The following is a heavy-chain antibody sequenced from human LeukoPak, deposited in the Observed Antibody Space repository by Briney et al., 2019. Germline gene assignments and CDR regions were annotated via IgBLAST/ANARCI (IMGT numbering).Heavy chain of an antibody. CDR2: INTSGGSI. V-gene: IGHV1-46*01. CDR1: GYTFTSYY. CDR3: AKDAYYDFWSGYYSYYYYYIDV. D-gene: IGHD3-3*01. Sequence: SVELSGKASGYTFTSYYMHWVRQAPGQGLGWMGIINTSGGSISYAQKFQGSVTMTRNISTSTVYIELNSLRSEDTAVYYGAKDAYYDFWSGYYSYYYYYIDVWGKGTTVTVSS. J-gene: IGHJ6*03.